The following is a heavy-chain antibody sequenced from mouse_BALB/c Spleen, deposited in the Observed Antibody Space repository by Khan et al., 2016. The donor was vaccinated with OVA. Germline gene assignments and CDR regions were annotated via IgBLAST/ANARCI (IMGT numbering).Heavy chain of an antibody. CDR1: GYTFTSYW. V-gene: IGHV1S81*02. J-gene: IGHJ2*01. Sequence: QVQLQQPGAELVKAGASVKMSCKASGYTFTSYWMHWVKQRLGQGLEWFAETNPTNGRTYYNEKFKSKATLTVDKSSSTAYMLLHGPKFEDSAVYYCARIKKIVATYFDYWGQGTTLTVSS. CDR2: TNPTNGRT. D-gene: IGHD1-1*01. CDR3: ARIKKIVATYFDY.